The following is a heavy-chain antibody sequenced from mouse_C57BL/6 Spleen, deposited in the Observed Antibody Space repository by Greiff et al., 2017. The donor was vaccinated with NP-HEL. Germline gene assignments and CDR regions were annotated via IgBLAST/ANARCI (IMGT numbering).Heavy chain of an antibody. J-gene: IGHJ4*01. D-gene: IGHD1-1*01. CDR3: ARSTYYYGSSDYAMDY. CDR1: GYTFTSYW. CDR2: IDPSDSET. V-gene: IGHV1-52*01. Sequence: QVQLQQPGAELVRPGSSVKLSCKASGYTFTSYWMHWVKQRPIQGLEWIGNIDPSDSETNYNQKFKDKATLTVDKSSSTAYMQLSSLTSEDSAVYYCARSTYYYGSSDYAMDYWGQGTSVTVSS.